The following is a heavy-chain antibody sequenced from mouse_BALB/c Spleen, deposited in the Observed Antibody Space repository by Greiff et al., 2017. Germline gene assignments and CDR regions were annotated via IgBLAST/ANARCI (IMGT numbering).Heavy chain of an antibody. CDR1: GFNIKDTY. CDR2: IDPANGNT. D-gene: IGHD1-1*01. Sequence: EVKLVESGGDLVKPGASVKLSCTASGFNIKDTYMHWVKQRPEQGLEWIGRIDPANGNTKYDPKFQGKATITADTSSNTAYLQLSSLTSEDTAVYYCARAYGSRGFDYWGQGTTLTVSS. J-gene: IGHJ2*01. V-gene: IGHV14-3*02. CDR3: ARAYGSRGFDY.